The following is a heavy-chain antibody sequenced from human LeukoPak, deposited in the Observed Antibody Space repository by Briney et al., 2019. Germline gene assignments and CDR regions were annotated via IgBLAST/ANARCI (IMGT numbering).Heavy chain of an antibody. J-gene: IGHJ5*02. Sequence: PSETLSLTCTVSGGSISSYYWSWIRQPPGKGLEWIGYIYYSGSTNYNPSLKSRVTISVDTSKNQFSLKLSSVTAADTAVYYCARXEGYDILWFDPWGQGTLVTVSS. CDR2: IYYSGST. CDR1: GGSISSYY. V-gene: IGHV4-59*08. CDR3: ARXEGYDILWFDP. D-gene: IGHD3-9*01.